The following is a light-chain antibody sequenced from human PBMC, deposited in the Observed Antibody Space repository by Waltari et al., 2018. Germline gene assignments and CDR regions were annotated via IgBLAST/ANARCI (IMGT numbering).Light chain of an antibody. Sequence: NFLLTQPQSVSGSPGKTVTISCTRNSGSIAGYYVQWYQQRPGHFPTIVIFEDNQRPSGVPDRFSGSIDRSSNSASLTISGLKTEDEADYYCHSFDSSNQVFGGGTELTVL. V-gene: IGLV6-57*01. J-gene: IGLJ2*01. CDR3: HSFDSSNQV. CDR1: SGSIAGYY. CDR2: EDN.